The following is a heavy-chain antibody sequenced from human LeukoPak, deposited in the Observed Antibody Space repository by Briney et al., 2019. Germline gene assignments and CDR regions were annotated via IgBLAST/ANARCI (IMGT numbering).Heavy chain of an antibody. V-gene: IGHV3-23*01. CDR2: ISGSGGST. D-gene: IGHD2-2*01. CDR1: GFTFSSYA. Sequence: GGSLRLSCAASGFTFSSYAMSWVRQAPGKGLEWVSAISGSGGSTYFADSVKGRFTISRDNSKNTLYLQMNSLGAEDTAVYYCESTRARFDYWGQGTLVTVSS. CDR3: ESTRARFDY. J-gene: IGHJ4*02.